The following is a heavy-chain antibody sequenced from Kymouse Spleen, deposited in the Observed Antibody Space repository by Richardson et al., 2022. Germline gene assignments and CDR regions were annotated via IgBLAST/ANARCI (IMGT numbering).Heavy chain of an antibody. Sequence: EVQLVESGGGLVKPGGSLRLSCAASGFTFSNAWMSWVRQAPGKGLEWVGRIKSKTDGGTTDYAAPVKGRFTISRDDSKNTLYLQMNSLKTEDTAVYYCTTYYDFWSGYYPDAFDIWGQGTMVTVSS. J-gene: IGHJ3*02. CDR3: TTYYDFWSGYYPDAFDI. V-gene: IGHV3-15*01. CDR1: GFTFSNAW. CDR2: IKSKTDGGTT. D-gene: IGHD3-3*01.